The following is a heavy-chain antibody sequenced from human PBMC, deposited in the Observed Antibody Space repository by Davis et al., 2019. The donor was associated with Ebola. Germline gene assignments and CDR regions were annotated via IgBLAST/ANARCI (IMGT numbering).Heavy chain of an antibody. J-gene: IGHJ4*02. CDR3: TRQEGTTFAVVSLY. CDR2: IRGFGGRT. D-gene: IGHD3-3*01. Sequence: GESLKISCAASGFTFRSYGMSWVRQAPGKGLEWVSGIRGFGGRTNHADSVKGRFTISRDNSNNTLYLQMNSLRAEDTAVYYCTRQEGTTFAVVSLYWGQGTLVTVSS. CDR1: GFTFRSYG. V-gene: IGHV3-23*01.